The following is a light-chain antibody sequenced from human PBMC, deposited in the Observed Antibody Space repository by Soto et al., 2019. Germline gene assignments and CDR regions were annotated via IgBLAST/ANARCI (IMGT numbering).Light chain of an antibody. CDR1: SSDVGGYKY. CDR3: SSYTSSSTLV. CDR2: XXT. J-gene: IGLJ1*01. Sequence: QSVLTQPASVSGSPGQSITVSCTGTSSDVGGYKYVSWYKKNPXXAXXXXXXXXTXXPXGVSNRFSGSKSGNTASLTISGLQAEDEADYYCSSYTSSSTLVFGSGTKVTVL. V-gene: IGLV2-14*03.